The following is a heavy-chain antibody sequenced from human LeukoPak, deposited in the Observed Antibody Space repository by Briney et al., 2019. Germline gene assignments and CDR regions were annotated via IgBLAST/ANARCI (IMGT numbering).Heavy chain of an antibody. V-gene: IGHV1-2*06. Sequence: ASVKVSCKASGYTFNDYYIHWVRQAPGQGLEWMGRIIPNSGDTNYAQNFQGRVSTTRDTSISTAYMELSSLRSDDTAMYYCMRDRDFGDYGGYWGQGTLVTVPS. J-gene: IGHJ4*02. D-gene: IGHD4-17*01. CDR3: MRDRDFGDYGGY. CDR2: IIPNSGDT. CDR1: GYTFNDYY.